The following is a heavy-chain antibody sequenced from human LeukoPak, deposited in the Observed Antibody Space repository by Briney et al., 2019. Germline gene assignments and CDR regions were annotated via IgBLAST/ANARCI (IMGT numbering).Heavy chain of an antibody. Sequence: GGSLRLSCAASGFTFSSYAMSWVRQAPGKGLEWVSAISGSGGSTYYADSVKGRFTISRDNAKNTLYLQMNSLRAEDTAVYYCARDYAEGYDMWGQGTLATVSS. CDR2: ISGSGGST. J-gene: IGHJ4*02. D-gene: IGHD3-3*01. CDR1: GFTFSSYA. V-gene: IGHV3-23*01. CDR3: ARDYAEGYDM.